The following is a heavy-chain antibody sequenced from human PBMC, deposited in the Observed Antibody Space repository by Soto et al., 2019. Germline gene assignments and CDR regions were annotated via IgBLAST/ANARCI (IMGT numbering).Heavy chain of an antibody. Sequence: GGSLRLSCAASGFTFSSYWMHWVRQAPGKGLVWVSRIKSDGTATNYADSVKGRFTISRDNAKNTLDLQMNSLRAEDTAVYYCVRGSSGWFGLDYWGQGTLVNVSS. V-gene: IGHV3-74*01. J-gene: IGHJ4*01. CDR1: GFTFSSYW. D-gene: IGHD6-19*01. CDR2: IKSDGTAT. CDR3: VRGSSGWFGLDY.